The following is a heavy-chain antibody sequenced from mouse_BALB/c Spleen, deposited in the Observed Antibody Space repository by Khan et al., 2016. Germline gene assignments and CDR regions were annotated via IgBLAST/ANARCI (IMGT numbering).Heavy chain of an antibody. J-gene: IGHJ3*01. CDR1: GYTFTSYW. CDR3: TRGESTMFRGFAY. D-gene: IGHD2-2*01. V-gene: IGHV1-69*02. Sequence: QVQLQQPGAELVRPGASVKLSCKASGYTFTSYWINWMKQRPGQGLEWIGNIFPSDSYTNYNQKFKDKATLTVDKSSSTAYMQLSSLTSEDSAIYDCTRGESTMFRGFAYWGQGTLVTVSA. CDR2: IFPSDSYT.